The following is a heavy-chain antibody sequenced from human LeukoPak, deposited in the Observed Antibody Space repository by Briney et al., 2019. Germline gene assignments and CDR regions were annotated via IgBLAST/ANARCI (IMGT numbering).Heavy chain of an antibody. V-gene: IGHV3-74*01. CDR3: AKPEGEVVTPYDAFDI. Sequence: GGSLRLSCAASGFTFISYWMHWVRQDPGRGLVWVSRINADGSSTSYADSVKGRFTISRDNSKNTLYLQMNSLRAEDTAVYYCAKPEGEVVTPYDAFDIWGQGTMVTVSS. J-gene: IGHJ3*02. D-gene: IGHD2-15*01. CDR1: GFTFISYW. CDR2: INADGSST.